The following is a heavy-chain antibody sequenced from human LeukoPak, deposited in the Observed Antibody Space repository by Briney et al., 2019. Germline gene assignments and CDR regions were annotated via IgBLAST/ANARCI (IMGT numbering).Heavy chain of an antibody. J-gene: IGHJ6*03. D-gene: IGHD6-13*01. CDR3: ARGPYSSSWHGNYYYYMDV. Sequence: PSETLSLTCTVSGGSISGYYWSWIRQPPGKGLEWIGYVYSSGSTNYNPSLKSRVTISVDTSKNQFSLNLISVTAADTAVYYCARGPYSSSWHGNYYYYMDVWGKGTTVTVSS. CDR1: GGSISGYY. CDR2: VYSSGST. V-gene: IGHV4-59*01.